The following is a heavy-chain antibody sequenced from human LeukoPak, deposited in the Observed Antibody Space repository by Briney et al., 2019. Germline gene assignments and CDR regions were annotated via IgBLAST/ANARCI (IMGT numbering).Heavy chain of an antibody. J-gene: IGHJ4*02. CDR2: IKHDGSET. CDR3: ARVGYSSGWYRS. D-gene: IGHD6-19*01. Sequence: GGSLRLSCATSGFTFSSIWMSWVRQAPGKGLEWVANIKHDGSETNYVDSVKGRFTISRDNSKNTLYLQMNSLRVEDTAVYYCARVGYSSGWYRSWGQGTLVTVSS. CDR1: GFTFSSIW. V-gene: IGHV3-7*05.